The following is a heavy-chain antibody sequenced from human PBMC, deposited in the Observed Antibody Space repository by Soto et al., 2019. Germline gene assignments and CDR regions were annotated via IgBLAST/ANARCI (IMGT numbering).Heavy chain of an antibody. CDR3: ARVPDR. D-gene: IGHD2-2*01. CDR1: GGSISRGGYS. J-gene: IGHJ5*02. CDR2: IYHSGST. Sequence: SETLSLTCAVSGGSISRGGYSWCRIRQPPGKGLEWIGYIYHSGSTYYNPSLKSRVTISVDRSKNQFSLKLSSVTAADTAVYYCARVPDRWGQGTLVTVSS. V-gene: IGHV4-30-2*01.